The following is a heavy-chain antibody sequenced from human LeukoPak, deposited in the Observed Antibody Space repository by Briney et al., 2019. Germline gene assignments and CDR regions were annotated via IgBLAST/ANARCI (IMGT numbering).Heavy chain of an antibody. CDR3: AKGGPEASAGLSWFDP. CDR1: GGSFSGYY. D-gene: IGHD1-14*01. J-gene: IGHJ5*02. CDR2: INHSGST. Sequence: SETLSLTCAVYGGSFSGYYWSWIRQPPGKGLEWIGEINHSGSTNYNPSLKSRVTISVDTSKSQFSLKLTSVTAADTAVYYCAKGGPEASAGLSWFDPWGQGTLVTVSS. V-gene: IGHV4-34*01.